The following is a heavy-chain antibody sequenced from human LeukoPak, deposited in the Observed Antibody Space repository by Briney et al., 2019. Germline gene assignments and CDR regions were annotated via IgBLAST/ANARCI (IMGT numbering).Heavy chain of an antibody. V-gene: IGHV1-69*04. J-gene: IGHJ4*02. D-gene: IGHD3-16*01. Sequence: SVKVSCKASGGTFSSYAISWVRQAPGQGLEWMVRIIPILGIANYAQKFQGRVTITADKSTSTAYMELSSLRSEDTAVYYCAREGGDFDYWGQGTLVTVSS. CDR1: GGTFSSYA. CDR2: IIPILGIA. CDR3: AREGGDFDY.